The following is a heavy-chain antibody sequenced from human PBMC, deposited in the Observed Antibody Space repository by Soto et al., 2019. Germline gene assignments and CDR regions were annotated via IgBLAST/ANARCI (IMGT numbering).Heavy chain of an antibody. D-gene: IGHD2-2*01. J-gene: IGHJ6*02. V-gene: IGHV4-61*01. CDR2: IYYSGST. CDR3: ARDHVFLGDIVVVPAATSYYYYGMDV. Sequence: SETLSLTCTVSGGSVSSGSYYWSWIRQPPGKGLEWIGYIYYSGSTNYNPSLKSRVTISVDTSKNQFSLKLSSVTAADTAVYYCARDHVFLGDIVVVPAATSYYYYGMDVWGQGTTVTVSS. CDR1: GGSVSSGSYY.